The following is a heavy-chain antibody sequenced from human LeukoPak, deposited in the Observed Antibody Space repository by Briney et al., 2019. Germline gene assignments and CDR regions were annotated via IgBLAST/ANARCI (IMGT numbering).Heavy chain of an antibody. CDR3: ARGRVSSSTWYSTYYYFFYMDF. CDR2: VDHTGST. Sequence: SETLSLTCTVSDDSITMYYWTWVRQPPGKGLEWIGYVDHTGSTKFNPSLNGRVSISRDTSNNFFSLRLRSVTAADTAVYFCARGRVSSSTWYSTYYYFFYMDFWGKGTTVTVSS. V-gene: IGHV4-59*01. CDR1: DDSITMYY. J-gene: IGHJ6*03. D-gene: IGHD4-11*01.